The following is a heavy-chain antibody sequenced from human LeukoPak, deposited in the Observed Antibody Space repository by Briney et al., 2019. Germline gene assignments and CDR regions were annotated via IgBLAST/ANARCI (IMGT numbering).Heavy chain of an antibody. J-gene: IGHJ4*02. Sequence: GGSLRLSCAASGFTFSSCAMHWVRQAPGKGLEWVAVISYDGSNKYYADSVKGRFTISRDNSKNTLYLQMNSLRAEDTAVYYCARGPSSSWWDWGQGTLVTVSS. CDR2: ISYDGSNK. D-gene: IGHD6-13*01. V-gene: IGHV3-30-3*01. CDR1: GFTFSSCA. CDR3: ARGPSSSWWD.